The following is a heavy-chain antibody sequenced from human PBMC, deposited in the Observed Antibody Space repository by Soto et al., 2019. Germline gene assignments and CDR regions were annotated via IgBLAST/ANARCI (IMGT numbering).Heavy chain of an antibody. CDR2: IGASDGTT. Sequence: EVQLLESGGGLVQPGGSLRLSCAASGFTFSTYAMSWVRQAPGEGLEWVSAIGASDGTTYYADSVKGRFTISRDNSKTTRYLQMKSLRAEDTAVYSFARGTRYSGLSVWGQGTLVTVSS. J-gene: IGHJ4*02. CDR1: GFTFSTYA. D-gene: IGHD6-19*01. CDR3: ARGTRYSGLSV. V-gene: IGHV3-23*01.